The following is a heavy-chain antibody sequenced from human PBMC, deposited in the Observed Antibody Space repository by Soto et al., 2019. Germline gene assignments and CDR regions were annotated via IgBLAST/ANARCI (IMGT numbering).Heavy chain of an antibody. CDR2: INHSGST. Sequence: SQDLSVTLAVYAGSSSPCYWRWFRQPPGKGLEWIGEINHSGSTNYNPSLKSRVTISVDTSKNQFSLKLSSVTAADTAVYYCASGKNRDLVVRIPARCPHYPIDVCGQWRTVT. D-gene: IGHD5-12*01. J-gene: IGHJ6*02. CDR3: ASGKNRDLVVRIPARCPHYPIDV. CDR1: AGSSSPCY. V-gene: IGHV4-34*01.